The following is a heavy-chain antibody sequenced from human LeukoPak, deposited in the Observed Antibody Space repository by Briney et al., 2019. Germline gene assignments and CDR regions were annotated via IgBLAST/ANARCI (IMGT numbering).Heavy chain of an antibody. CDR2: IYYSGST. CDR1: GGSISIYY. J-gene: IGHJ4*02. D-gene: IGHD7-27*01. V-gene: IGHV4-59*01. CDR3: ARGELGHPSPFDY. Sequence: SETLSLTCTVSGGSISIYYWSWIRQPPGKGLEWIGYIYYSGSTNYNPSLKSRVTISVDTSKNQFSLKLSSVTAADTAVYYCARGELGHPSPFDYWGQGTLVTVSS.